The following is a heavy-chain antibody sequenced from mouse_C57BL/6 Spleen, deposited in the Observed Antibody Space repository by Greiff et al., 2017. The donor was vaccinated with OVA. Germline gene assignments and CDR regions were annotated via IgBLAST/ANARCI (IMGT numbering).Heavy chain of an antibody. D-gene: IGHD2-4*01. CDR2: IDPANGNT. V-gene: IGHV14-3*01. J-gene: IGHJ1*03. Sequence: EVKLQESVAELVRPGASVKLSCTASGFNIKNTYMHWVKQRPEQGLEWIGRIDPANGNTKYAPKFQGKATITADTSSNTAYLQLSSLTSEDTAIYYCARWDYDGYWYFDVWGTGTTVTVSS. CDR1: GFNIKNTY. CDR3: ARWDYDGYWYFDV.